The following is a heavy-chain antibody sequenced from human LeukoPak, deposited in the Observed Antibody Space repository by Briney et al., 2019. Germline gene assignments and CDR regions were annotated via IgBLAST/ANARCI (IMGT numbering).Heavy chain of an antibody. CDR3: ARNDFWNGYWDGWNY. Sequence: SESLSLTCTVSGGSISNYYWNWIRQPPGKALEWLGYICSSGSTKYSPSLKSRVTISVDTSKNQFSLKLSSVTAADTAVYYRARNDFWNGYWDGWNYWGQGTLVTVSS. D-gene: IGHD3-3*01. CDR1: GGSISNYY. J-gene: IGHJ4*02. V-gene: IGHV4-59*01. CDR2: ICSSGST.